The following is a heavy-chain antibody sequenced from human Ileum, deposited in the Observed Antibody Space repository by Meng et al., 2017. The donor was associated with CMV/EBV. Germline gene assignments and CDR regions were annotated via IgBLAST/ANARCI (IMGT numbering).Heavy chain of an antibody. CDR2: IKVDNGRT. V-gene: IGHV1-2*02. Sequence: TFTGYYRHWLQQAPGKGLEWMGWIKVDNGRTDYAQKFQGRVTLTRDTSINTAYMELNMLRHDDTAVYYCARDPGCDDPSCYGIGWDLWGQGTLVTVSS. CDR3: ARDPGCDDPSCYGIGWDL. CDR1: TFTGYY. D-gene: IGHD2-2*01. J-gene: IGHJ5*02.